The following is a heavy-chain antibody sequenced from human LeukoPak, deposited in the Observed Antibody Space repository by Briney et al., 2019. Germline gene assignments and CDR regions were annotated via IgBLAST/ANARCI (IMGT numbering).Heavy chain of an antibody. Sequence: GGSLRLSCAASGGIVSSNYMSWVRQAPGKGLEWVSVIYSGGTTYYADSVKGRFTISRDNSKNTLYLQMNSLRAEDTGVYYCARVDYGDDQYFQHWGQGTLVTVSS. CDR1: GGIVSSNY. CDR2: IYSGGTT. V-gene: IGHV3-53*01. D-gene: IGHD4-17*01. J-gene: IGHJ1*01. CDR3: ARVDYGDDQYFQH.